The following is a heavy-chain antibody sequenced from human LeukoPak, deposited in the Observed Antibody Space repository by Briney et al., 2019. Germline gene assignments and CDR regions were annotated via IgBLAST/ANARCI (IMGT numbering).Heavy chain of an antibody. J-gene: IGHJ4*02. D-gene: IGHD3-10*01. CDR2: IYSGGST. V-gene: IGHV3-66*02. Sequence: GGSLRLSCAASGFMFSDYWMTWVRQAPGKGLEWVSVIYSGGSTYYADSVKGRFTISRDNSKNTLYLQMNSLRPEDTAVYYCAREANSYYYGSGSYFYFDYWGQGTLVTVSS. CDR1: GFMFSDYW. CDR3: AREANSYYYGSGSYFYFDY.